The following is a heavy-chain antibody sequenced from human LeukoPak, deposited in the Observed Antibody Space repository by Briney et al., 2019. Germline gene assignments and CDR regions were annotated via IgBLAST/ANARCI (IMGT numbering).Heavy chain of an antibody. CDR3: ARHSSSVSIRFDP. J-gene: IGHJ5*02. Sequence: PSETLSLTCTVSGGSIRSYYWSWIRQPPGKGLEWIGYIYYSGSTNYNPSLKSRVTISVDTSKTQFSLKLSSVTAADTAVYYCARHSSSVSIRFDPWGQGTLVTVSS. CDR1: GGSIRSYY. D-gene: IGHD6-6*01. CDR2: IYYSGST. V-gene: IGHV4-59*08.